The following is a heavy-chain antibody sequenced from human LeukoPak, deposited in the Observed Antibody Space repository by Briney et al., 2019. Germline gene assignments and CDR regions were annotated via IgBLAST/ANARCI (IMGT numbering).Heavy chain of an antibody. CDR3: ATGEDIVVVTANDY. D-gene: IGHD2-21*02. Sequence: PGGSLGLSCAASGFTFSSYSMNWVRQAPGKGLEWVSSISSSSSYIYYADSVKGRFTISRDNAKNSLYLQMNSLRAEDTAVYYCATGEDIVVVTANDYWGQGTLVTVSS. CDR1: GFTFSSYS. CDR2: ISSSSSYI. J-gene: IGHJ4*02. V-gene: IGHV3-21*01.